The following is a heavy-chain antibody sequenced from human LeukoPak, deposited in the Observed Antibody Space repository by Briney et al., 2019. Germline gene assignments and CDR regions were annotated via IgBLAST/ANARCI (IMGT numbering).Heavy chain of an antibody. D-gene: IGHD3-9*01. CDR2: ISYDGSNK. CDR3: AKDLRYFDWLEYYFGY. CDR1: GFTFSSYG. J-gene: IGHJ4*02. Sequence: GGSLRLSCAASGFTFSSYGMHWVRQAPGKGLEWVAVISYDGSNKYYADSVKGRFTISRDNSKNTLYLQMNSLRAEDTAVYYCAKDLRYFDWLEYYFGYWGQGTLVTVSS. V-gene: IGHV3-30*18.